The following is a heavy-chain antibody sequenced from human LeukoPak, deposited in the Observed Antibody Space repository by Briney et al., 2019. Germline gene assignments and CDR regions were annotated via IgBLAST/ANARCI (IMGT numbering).Heavy chain of an antibody. Sequence: LTGGSLRLSCAASGFTFSNYWMTWFRQTPGKGLEWVGNIKPDGSEKYYVDSVKGRFTISRDNAKNSLFLQMSSLRVEDTAIYYCARDYVWGSSESDYWGQGTLVTVPS. V-gene: IGHV3-7*01. CDR1: GFTFSNYW. J-gene: IGHJ4*02. D-gene: IGHD7-27*01. CDR3: ARDYVWGSSESDY. CDR2: IKPDGSEK.